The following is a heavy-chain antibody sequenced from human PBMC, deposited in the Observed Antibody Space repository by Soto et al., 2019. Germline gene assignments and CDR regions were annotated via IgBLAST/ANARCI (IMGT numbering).Heavy chain of an antibody. CDR1: GINFSDHF. J-gene: IGHJ3*02. D-gene: IGHD1-26*01. CDR3: ARDGRYKTPYDGFDT. CDR2: ISGSGTTI. Sequence: GGSLRLSYATSGINFSDHFMAWIRLSPGKGLEWIAYISGSGTTIYYADSVRGRFTISRDNANDSLYLQMNSLRAEDTAVYYCARDGRYKTPYDGFDTWGQGTMVTVSS. V-gene: IGHV3-11*01.